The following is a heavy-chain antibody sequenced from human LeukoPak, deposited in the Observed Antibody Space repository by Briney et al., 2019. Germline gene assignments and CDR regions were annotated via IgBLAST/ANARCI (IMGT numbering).Heavy chain of an antibody. Sequence: GGSLRLSCAASGFTFSSYAMHWVRQAPGKGLEWVAVISYDGSNKYYADSVKGRFTISRDNSKNTLYLQMNSLRAEDTAVYYCARDGPTYYYDSSGYSWYFDYWGQGTLVTVSS. D-gene: IGHD3-22*01. CDR3: ARDGPTYYYDSSGYSWYFDY. J-gene: IGHJ4*02. V-gene: IGHV3-30-3*01. CDR2: ISYDGSNK. CDR1: GFTFSSYA.